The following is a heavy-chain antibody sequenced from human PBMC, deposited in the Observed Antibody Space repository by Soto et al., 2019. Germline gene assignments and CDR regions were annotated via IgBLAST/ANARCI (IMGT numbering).Heavy chain of an antibody. CDR1: GGSFSGYY. V-gene: IGHV4-34*01. Sequence: SETLSLTCAVYGGSFSGYYWSWIRQPPGKGLEWIGEINHSGSTNYNPSLKSRVTISVDTSKNQFSLKLSSVTAADTAVYYCARGIYGDYYYYYYMDVWGKGTTVT. D-gene: IGHD4-17*01. J-gene: IGHJ6*03. CDR2: INHSGST. CDR3: ARGIYGDYYYYYYMDV.